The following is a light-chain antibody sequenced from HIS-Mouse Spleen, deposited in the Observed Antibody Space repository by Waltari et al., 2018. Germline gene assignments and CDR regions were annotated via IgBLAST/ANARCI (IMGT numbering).Light chain of an antibody. V-gene: IGLV2-23*01. CDR3: CSYAGSSTVV. Sequence: QSALTQPASVSGSPGQSIPIPCTGTSSDVGSYNLVSWYQQHPGKAPKLMIYEGSKRPSGVSNRFSGSKSGNTASLTISGLQAEDEADYYCCSYAGSSTVVFGGGTKLTVL. CDR1: SSDVGSYNL. CDR2: EGS. J-gene: IGLJ2*01.